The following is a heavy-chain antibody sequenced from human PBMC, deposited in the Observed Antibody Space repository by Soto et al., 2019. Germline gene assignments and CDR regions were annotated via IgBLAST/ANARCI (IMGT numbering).Heavy chain of an antibody. D-gene: IGHD7-27*01. Sequence: EVQLVESGGGSVQPGGSLRLSCAASGFTFSSYTMNWVRQAPGKGLEWVSYISSSSSTIHYADSVKGRFTISRDNAKNSLYLQMTSLRDEVTAVSYCARVITGAMDYWGQGTLVTVSS. V-gene: IGHV3-48*02. CDR2: ISSSSSTI. CDR3: ARVITGAMDY. J-gene: IGHJ4*02. CDR1: GFTFSSYT.